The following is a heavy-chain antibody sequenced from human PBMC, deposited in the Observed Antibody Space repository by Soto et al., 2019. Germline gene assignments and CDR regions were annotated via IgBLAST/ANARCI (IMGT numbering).Heavy chain of an antibody. CDR1: GFSLSTSGMG. J-gene: IGHJ4*02. D-gene: IGHD2-21*02. CDR3: AHRRASIVGGNSLLDY. Sequence: QITLKESGPTLVKPTQTLTLTCTFSGFSLSTSGMGVGWIRQPPGKGLEWLALIYWDGDKRYSPSLKSRLTITKDTSKNQVVLTMTNMDPADTATYYCAHRRASIVGGNSLLDYWGQGTLVTVSS. CDR2: IYWDGDK. V-gene: IGHV2-5*02.